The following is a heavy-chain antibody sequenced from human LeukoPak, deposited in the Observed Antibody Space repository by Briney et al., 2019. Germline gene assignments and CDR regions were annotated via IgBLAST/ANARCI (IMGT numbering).Heavy chain of an antibody. J-gene: IGHJ6*02. CDR2: IYYSGST. Sequence: SETLSLTCTVSGGSISSYYWSRIRQPPGKGLEWIGYIYYSGSTNYNPSLKSRVTISVDTSKNQFSLKLSSVTAADTAVYYCARARSRYCSGGSCYWVGMDVWGQGTTVTVSS. V-gene: IGHV4-59*01. D-gene: IGHD2-15*01. CDR1: GGSISSYY. CDR3: ARARSRYCSGGSCYWVGMDV.